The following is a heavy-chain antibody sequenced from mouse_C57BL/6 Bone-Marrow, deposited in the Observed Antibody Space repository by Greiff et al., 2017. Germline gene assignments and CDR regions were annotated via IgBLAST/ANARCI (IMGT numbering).Heavy chain of an antibody. CDR3: ARGYDYHYAMDY. CDR2: ISYDGSN. CDR1: GYSITSGYY. Sequence: EVQLVESGPGLVKPSQSLSLTCSVTGYSITSGYYWNWIRQFPGNKLEWMGYISYDGSNNYNPSLKNRISITRDTSKNQFFLKLNSVTTEDTATYYCARGYDYHYAMDYWGQGTSVTVSS. D-gene: IGHD2-4*01. V-gene: IGHV3-6*01. J-gene: IGHJ4*01.